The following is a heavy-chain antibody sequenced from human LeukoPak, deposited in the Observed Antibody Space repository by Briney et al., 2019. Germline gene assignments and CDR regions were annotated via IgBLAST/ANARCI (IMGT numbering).Heavy chain of an antibody. CDR3: ARVFDAFLQFDP. J-gene: IGHJ5*02. CDR1: GYTFTGYY. CDR2: INPNSGGT. D-gene: IGHD3-3*02. Sequence: ASVKVCCKASGYTFTGYYMRWVRQAPGQGLEWMGWINPNSGGTNYAQRFQGRVTMTRDTSISTAYMELSRLRSDDTAVYYCARVFDAFLQFDPWGQGTLVTVSS. V-gene: IGHV1-2*02.